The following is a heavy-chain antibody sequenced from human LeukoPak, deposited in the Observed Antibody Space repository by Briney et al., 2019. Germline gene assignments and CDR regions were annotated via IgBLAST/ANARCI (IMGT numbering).Heavy chain of an antibody. V-gene: IGHV3-15*07. CDR3: TTDSLVDESFDY. J-gene: IGHJ4*02. D-gene: IGHD2-8*02. Sequence: GGSLRLSCAASGFTFSNAWMNWVRQAPGKGLEWVGRIKSKTDGGTTDYAAPVKGRFTISRDDSKNTLYLQMNSLKAEDTAVYYCTTDSLVDESFDYWGQGTLVTVSS. CDR1: GFTFSNAW. CDR2: IKSKTDGGTT.